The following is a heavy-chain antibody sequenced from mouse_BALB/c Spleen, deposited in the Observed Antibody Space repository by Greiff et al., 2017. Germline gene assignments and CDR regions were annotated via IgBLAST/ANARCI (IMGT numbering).Heavy chain of an antibody. CDR2: IRNKANGYTT. V-gene: IGHV7-3*02. J-gene: IGHJ3*01. CDR3: ARDKLFADGYYWCAY. CDR1: GFTFPDYY. Sequence: EVMLVESGGGLVQPGGSLRLSCATSGFTFPDYYMSWVRQPPGKALEWLGFIRNKANGYTTEYSASVKGRFTISRDNSQSILSLQMNTLRAEDRATYYWARDKLFADGYYWCAYWGQGTLVTVSA. D-gene: IGHD2-3*01.